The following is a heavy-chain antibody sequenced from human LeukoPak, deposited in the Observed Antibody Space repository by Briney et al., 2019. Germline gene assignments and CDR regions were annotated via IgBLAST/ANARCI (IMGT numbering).Heavy chain of an antibody. D-gene: IGHD3-22*01. CDR1: GFSFSSYG. CDR3: AKVESNGYLLDY. Sequence: PGGSLRLSCAASGFSFSSYGMHWVRQAPGKGLEWVAFIQYDGSDENYADSVKGRFTISRDNSKNILYLQMNSLRAVDMALYYCAKVESNGYLLDYWGQGTLATVSS. CDR2: IQYDGSDE. V-gene: IGHV3-30*02. J-gene: IGHJ4*02.